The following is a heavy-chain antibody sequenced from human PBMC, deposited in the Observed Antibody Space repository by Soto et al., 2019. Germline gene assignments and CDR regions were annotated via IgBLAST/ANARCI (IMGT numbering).Heavy chain of an antibody. CDR1: GGTFSSYA. J-gene: IGHJ4*02. V-gene: IGHV1-69*13. CDR3: ARGWNYYDSSGYRQYFDY. Sequence: SVKVSCKASGGTFSSYAISWVRQAPGQGLEWMGGIIPIFGTANYAQKFQGRVTITADESASTAYMELSSLRSEDTAVYYCARGWNYYDSSGYRQYFDYWGQGTLVTVS. D-gene: IGHD3-22*01. CDR2: IIPIFGTA.